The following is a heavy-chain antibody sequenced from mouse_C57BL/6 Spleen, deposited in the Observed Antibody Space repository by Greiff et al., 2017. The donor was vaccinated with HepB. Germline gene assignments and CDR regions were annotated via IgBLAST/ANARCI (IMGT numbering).Heavy chain of an antibody. CDR3: ARDTTVVFDY. D-gene: IGHD1-1*01. V-gene: IGHV5-6*01. Sequence: EVQGVESGGDLVKPGGSLKLSCAASGFTFSSYGMSWVRQTPDKRLEWVATISSGGSYTYYPDSVKGRFTIPRDNAKNTLYLQMSSLKSEDTAMYYCARDTTVVFDYWGQGTTLTVSS. J-gene: IGHJ2*01. CDR2: ISSGGSYT. CDR1: GFTFSSYG.